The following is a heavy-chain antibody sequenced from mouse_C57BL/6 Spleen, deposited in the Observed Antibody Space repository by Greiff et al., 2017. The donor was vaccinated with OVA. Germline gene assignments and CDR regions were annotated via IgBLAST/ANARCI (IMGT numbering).Heavy chain of an antibody. Sequence: EVQLVESGPGLVKPSQSLSLTCSVPGYSITSGYYWNWIRQFPGNKLEWMGYISYDGSNNYNPSLKNRISITRDTSKNQFFLKLNSVTTEDTATYYCARAYSNQYYFDYWGQGTTLTVSS. D-gene: IGHD2-5*01. CDR3: ARAYSNQYYFDY. CDR1: GYSITSGYY. J-gene: IGHJ2*01. V-gene: IGHV3-6*01. CDR2: ISYDGSN.